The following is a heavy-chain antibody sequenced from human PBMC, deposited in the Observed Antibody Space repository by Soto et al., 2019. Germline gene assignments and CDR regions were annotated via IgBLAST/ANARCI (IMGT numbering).Heavy chain of an antibody. V-gene: IGHV3-11*01. CDR2: ISSSGSTL. CDR1: GFTFSDYY. Sequence: QVQLVESGGGLVAASGFTFSDYYMSWFRQAPGKGLEWVSYISSSGSTLYYADSVKGRFTISRDNAKNSLYLQMNSLRAEDTAVYYCARVRYNGSGSSINWFDPWGQGTLVTVSS. CDR3: ARVRYNGSGSSINWFDP. J-gene: IGHJ5*02. D-gene: IGHD3-10*01.